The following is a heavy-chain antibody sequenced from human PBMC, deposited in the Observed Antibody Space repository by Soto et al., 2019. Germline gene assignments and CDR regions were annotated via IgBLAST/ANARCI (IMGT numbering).Heavy chain of an antibody. CDR3: AREYHP. CDR2: IYYSGST. CDR1: GGSFSGYI. D-gene: IGHD2-2*02. J-gene: IGHJ5*02. V-gene: IGHV4-59*01. Sequence: SETLSLTCDVYGGSFSGYIWTWIRQPPGKGLEWIGHIYYSGSTNYNPSLKSRVTISLDTSKNQFSLKLSSVTAADTAVYYCAREYHPWGQGTLVTVSS.